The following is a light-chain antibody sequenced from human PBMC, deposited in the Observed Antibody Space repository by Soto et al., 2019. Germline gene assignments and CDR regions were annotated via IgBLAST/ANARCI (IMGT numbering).Light chain of an antibody. CDR1: QSVSSN. Sequence: EIVMTQSPATLSVSPGERATLSCRASQSVSSNLAWYLQKPDQAPRLLIYGASTRATGIPARFSGSGSGTEFTLAFSSLQSEDFAVYYCQQYNNWPLTFGGGTKVEIK. V-gene: IGKV3-15*01. CDR2: GAS. J-gene: IGKJ4*01. CDR3: QQYNNWPLT.